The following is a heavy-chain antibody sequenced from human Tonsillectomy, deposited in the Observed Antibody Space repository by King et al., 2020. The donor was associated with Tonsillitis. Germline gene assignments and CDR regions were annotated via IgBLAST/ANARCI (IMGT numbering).Heavy chain of an antibody. CDR1: GFNFSDYV. J-gene: IGHJ4*02. CDR3: TRGGTDSTPSSTLFDY. V-gene: IGHV3-33*01. CDR2: IWFDGNNE. D-gene: IGHD2-15*01. Sequence: HVQLVESGGGVVQPGSSLRLSCAASGFNFSDYVMHWVRQAPGKGLEWVALIWFDGNNEDYADSVKGRFTISRDNSKNTLYLQMNTLRFDDTAVYYCTRGGTDSTPSSTLFDYWGQGALVTVSA.